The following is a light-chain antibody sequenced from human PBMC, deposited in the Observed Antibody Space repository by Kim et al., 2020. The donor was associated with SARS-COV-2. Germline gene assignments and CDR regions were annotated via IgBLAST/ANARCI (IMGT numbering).Light chain of an antibody. Sequence: VSVSPGQTASITCSGDKLGDKYACWYQQKPGQSPVLVIYQDSKRPSGIPERFSGTNSGNTATLTISGTQAMDEADYYCQAWDSSVVFGGGTQLTVL. J-gene: IGLJ2*01. CDR1: KLGDKY. CDR3: QAWDSSVV. CDR2: QDS. V-gene: IGLV3-1*01.